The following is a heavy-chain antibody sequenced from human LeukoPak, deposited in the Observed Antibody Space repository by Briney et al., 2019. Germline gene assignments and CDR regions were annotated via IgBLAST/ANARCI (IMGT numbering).Heavy chain of an antibody. CDR3: ARDNSYYGSGYLGY. V-gene: IGHV3-48*03. CDR2: ISSSGSTI. D-gene: IGHD3-10*01. Sequence: GSLRLSCAASGFTFSSYEMNWVRQAPGKGLEWVSYISSSGSTIYYADSVKGRFTISRDNAKNSLYLQMNSLRAEDTAVYYCARDNSYYGSGYLGYWGQGTLVTVSS. J-gene: IGHJ4*02. CDR1: GFTFSSYE.